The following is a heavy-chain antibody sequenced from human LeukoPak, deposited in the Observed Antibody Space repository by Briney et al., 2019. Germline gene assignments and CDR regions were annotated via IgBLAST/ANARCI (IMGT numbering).Heavy chain of an antibody. CDR2: IYYSGST. CDR1: GGSISSSSYY. CDR3: ARHRNDYGDYGRRFDY. J-gene: IGHJ4*02. D-gene: IGHD4-17*01. V-gene: IGHV4-39*01. Sequence: SETLSLTCTVSGGSISSSSYYWGWIRQPPGKGLEWIGSIYYSGSTYYNPSLKSRVTISVDTSKNQFSLKLSSVTAADTAVYYRARHRNDYGDYGRRFDYWGQGTLVTVSS.